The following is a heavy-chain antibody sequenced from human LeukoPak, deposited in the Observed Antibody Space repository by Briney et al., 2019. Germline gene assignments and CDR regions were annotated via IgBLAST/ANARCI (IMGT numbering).Heavy chain of an antibody. CDR3: ARSYDSSGAAWFDY. J-gene: IGHJ4*02. CDR1: GGSISSYY. D-gene: IGHD3-22*01. V-gene: IGHV4-59*01. CDR2: IYYSGST. Sequence: SETLSLTCTVSGGSISSYYWSWIRQPPGKGLEWIGYIYYSGSTNYNPSLKSRVTISVDTSRNQFSLKQSSVTAADTAVYYCARSYDSSGAAWFDYWGQGTLVTVSS.